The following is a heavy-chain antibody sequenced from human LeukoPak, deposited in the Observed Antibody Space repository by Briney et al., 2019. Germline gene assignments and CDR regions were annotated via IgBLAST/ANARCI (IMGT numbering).Heavy chain of an antibody. CDR2: IRFDGSNE. V-gene: IGHV3-30*02. Sequence: PGGSLRLSCAASGFTVSPYGMHWVRQAPGKGLEWVTFIRFDGSNEYYTDSVKGRFTISRDNSKNTLYLQMNGLRPEDTAVYYCAGDFDYWGQGTLVTVSS. CDR1: GFTVSPYG. CDR3: AGDFDY. J-gene: IGHJ4*02.